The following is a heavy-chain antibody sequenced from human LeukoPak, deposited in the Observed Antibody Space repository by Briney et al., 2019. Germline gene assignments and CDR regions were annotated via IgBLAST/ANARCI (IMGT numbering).Heavy chain of an antibody. Sequence: GGSLRLSCAASGFTFSDYYMSWIRRAPGKGLEWVSYISSSGSTIYYADSVKGRFTISRDNAKNSLYLQMNSLRAEDTAVYYCARAKSSSWFNWFDPWGQGTLVTVSS. V-gene: IGHV3-11*04. CDR1: GFTFSDYY. J-gene: IGHJ5*02. CDR3: ARAKSSSWFNWFDP. D-gene: IGHD6-13*01. CDR2: ISSSGSTI.